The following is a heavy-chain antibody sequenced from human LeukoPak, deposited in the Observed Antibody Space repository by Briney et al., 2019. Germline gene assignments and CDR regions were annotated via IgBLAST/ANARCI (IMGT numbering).Heavy chain of an antibody. Sequence: PGGSLRLSCAASGFRFSNYGMQWVRQAPGKGLEWVAIIWFDGSNSYRADSVEGRFTISRDNSKNTPYLQMNSLRAEDTAVYYCAREATGTGVDDYWGQGTLVTVSS. D-gene: IGHD3-3*01. CDR1: GFRFSNYG. CDR2: IWFDGSNS. CDR3: AREATGTGVDDY. V-gene: IGHV3-33*01. J-gene: IGHJ4*02.